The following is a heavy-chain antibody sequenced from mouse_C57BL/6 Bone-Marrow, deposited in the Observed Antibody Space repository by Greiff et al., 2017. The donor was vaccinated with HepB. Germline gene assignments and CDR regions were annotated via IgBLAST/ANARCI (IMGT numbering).Heavy chain of an antibody. V-gene: IGHV1-82*01. CDR1: GYAFSSSW. CDR3: ARRGPPEAMDY. CDR2: IYPGDGDT. J-gene: IGHJ4*01. Sequence: VQLQQSGPELVKPGASVKISCKASGYAFSSSWMNWVKQRPGKGLEWIGRIYPGDGDTNYNEKFKSKATLTVDTSSSTAYMQLSSLTSEDSAVYYCARRGPPEAMDYWGQGTSVTVSS.